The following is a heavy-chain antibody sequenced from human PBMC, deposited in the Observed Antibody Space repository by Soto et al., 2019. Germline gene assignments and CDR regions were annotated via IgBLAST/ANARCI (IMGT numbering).Heavy chain of an antibody. CDR2: ISNDGNKI. V-gene: IGHV3-30-3*01. D-gene: IGHD3-22*01. CDR1: GFTFTSYV. CDR3: ARVSAREYYYRMDV. J-gene: IGHJ6*02. Sequence: GGSLRLSCEVSGFTFTSYVMHWVRQAPGKGLEWVAVISNDGNKIYYADSVKGRLTISRDNSKNTLYLQMNSLIIEDTAVYYCARVSAREYYYRMDVWGQGTTVTVSS.